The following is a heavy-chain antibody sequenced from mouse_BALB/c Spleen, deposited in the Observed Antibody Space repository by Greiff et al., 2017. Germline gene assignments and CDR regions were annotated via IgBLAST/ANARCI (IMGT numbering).Heavy chain of an antibody. J-gene: IGHJ2*01. Sequence: VQLQQSGAELVRPGTSVKMSCKAAGYTFTNYWIGWVKQRPGYGLEWIGDIYPGGGYTNYNEKFKGKATLTADTSSSTAYMQLSSLTSEDSAIYYCATGGNYNYLDYWGQGTTLTVSS. V-gene: IGHV1-63*02. CDR2: IYPGGGYT. CDR3: ATGGNYNYLDY. D-gene: IGHD2-1*01. CDR1: GYTFTNYW.